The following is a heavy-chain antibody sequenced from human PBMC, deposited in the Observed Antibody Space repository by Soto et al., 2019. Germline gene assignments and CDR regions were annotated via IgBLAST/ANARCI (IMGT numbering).Heavy chain of an antibody. Sequence: QLQLQESGPGLVKPSETLSLTCTVSGGSISSSSYYWGWIRQPPGKGLEWIGSIYYSGSTYYSPSPKTRVPFSVATSKTQFSRRLSPGTAADPAVYYCARQRGHTHWFDPWGQGTLVTVSS. CDR2: IYYSGST. D-gene: IGHD2-21*01. J-gene: IGHJ5*02. V-gene: IGHV4-39*01. CDR3: ARQRGHTHWFDP. CDR1: GGSISSSSYY.